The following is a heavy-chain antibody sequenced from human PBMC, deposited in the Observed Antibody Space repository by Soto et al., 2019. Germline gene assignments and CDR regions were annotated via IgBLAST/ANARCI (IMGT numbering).Heavy chain of an antibody. D-gene: IGHD6-13*01. CDR2: IVVGSGDT. Sequence: PLKVARKAAVFSFTSYAVRRVRQTSEQRLEWIGWIVVGSGDTNSAQKFQERVTITRDMSTSTAYIELSSLRSEDTAVYYCAATIIAAVGTGYYYGMDVWGQGTTVTSP. V-gene: IGHV1-58*01. CDR3: AATIIAAVGTGYYYGMDV. CDR1: VFSFTSYA. J-gene: IGHJ6*02.